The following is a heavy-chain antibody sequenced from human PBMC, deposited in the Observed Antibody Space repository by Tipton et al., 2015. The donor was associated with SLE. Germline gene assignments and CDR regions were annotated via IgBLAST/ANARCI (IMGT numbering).Heavy chain of an antibody. D-gene: IGHD3-22*01. V-gene: IGHV4-39*01. CDR1: GGSISSGSYY. CDR2: IYYSGST. J-gene: IGHJ4*02. Sequence: TLSLTCTVSGGSISSGSYYWSWIRQPAGKGLEWIGSIYYSGSTYYNPSLKSRVTISVDTSKNQFSLKLSSVTAADTAVYYCARHLYGSSGYLDYWGQGTLVTVSS. CDR3: ARHLYGSSGYLDY.